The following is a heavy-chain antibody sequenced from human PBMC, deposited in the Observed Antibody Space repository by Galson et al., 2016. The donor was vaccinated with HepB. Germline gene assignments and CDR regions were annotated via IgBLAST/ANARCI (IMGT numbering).Heavy chain of an antibody. Sequence: QVQLQESGPGLVKPSGTLSLTCTVYGGSISNYYWSWIRQPPGRGLEWIGFIYSSGSPSYNPSLQSRVTISLDMSKNEFSLSLGSVTGADTAVYYCARDQSAAFDIWGPGTMVTVSS. CDR1: GGSISNYY. CDR2: IYSSGSP. V-gene: IGHV4-59*01. CDR3: ARDQSAAFDI. J-gene: IGHJ3*02.